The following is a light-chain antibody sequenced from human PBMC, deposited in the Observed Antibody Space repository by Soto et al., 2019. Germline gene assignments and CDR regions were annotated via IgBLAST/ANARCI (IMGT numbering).Light chain of an antibody. J-gene: IGKJ5*01. Sequence: IVRKESTATRSVSPGERATLSCRASQSVSSNLAWYQQKPGQAPRLLIYGASTRATGIPARFSGSGSGTEFTLTISSLQSEDFAVYYCQQRSKWITFGQRRLLEVK. CDR2: GAS. V-gene: IGKV3-15*01. CDR1: QSVSSN. CDR3: QQRSKWIT.